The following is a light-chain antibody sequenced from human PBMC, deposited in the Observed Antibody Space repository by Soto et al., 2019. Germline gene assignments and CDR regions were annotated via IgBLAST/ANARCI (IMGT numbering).Light chain of an antibody. J-gene: IGKJ4*01. CDR1: EVISYY. CDR3: PLLNSHPLP. V-gene: IGKV1-27*01. CDR2: DAS. Sequence: GDRVTITCRANEVISYYLAWYQQKPGKGPKLLIYDASTLQSGVPPRFSGSGSGTEFTLTSSSLQPEDVATYSRPLLNSHPLPSAGGAKADIK.